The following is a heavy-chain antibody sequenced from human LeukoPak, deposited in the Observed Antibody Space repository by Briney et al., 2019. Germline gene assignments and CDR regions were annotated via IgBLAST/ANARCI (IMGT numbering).Heavy chain of an antibody. D-gene: IGHD4-17*01. J-gene: IGHJ4*02. CDR2: ISSSSSYI. V-gene: IGHV3-21*01. CDR3: ARGRRWLPQRGLVESFDY. Sequence: GGSLRLSCAASGFTFSSYSMNWVRQAPGKGLEWVSSISSSSSYIYYADSVKGRFTISRDNAKNSLYLQMNSLRAEDTAVYYCARGRRWLPQRGLVESFDYWGQGTLVTVSS. CDR1: GFTFSSYS.